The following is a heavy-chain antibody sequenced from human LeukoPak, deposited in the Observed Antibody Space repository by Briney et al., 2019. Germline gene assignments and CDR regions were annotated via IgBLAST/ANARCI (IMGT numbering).Heavy chain of an antibody. CDR1: GFTFNDFV. CDR2: ISGDGGTT. V-gene: IGHV3-43*02. CDR3: AKSGLGDHGIFTGGGSPYYYYYLDV. Sequence: KTGGSLRLSCTASGFTFNDFVMQWVRQVPGKSLEWVALISGDGGTTDYASSVEGRFTISRDNTQKSLFLEMNNLGTEDTALYYCAKSGLGDHGIFTGGGSPYYYYYLDVWGKGTTVIVS. D-gene: IGHD2-8*02. J-gene: IGHJ6*03.